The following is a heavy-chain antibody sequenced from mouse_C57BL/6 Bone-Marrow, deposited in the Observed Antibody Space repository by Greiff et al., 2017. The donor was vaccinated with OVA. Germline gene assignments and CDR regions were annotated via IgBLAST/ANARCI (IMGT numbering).Heavy chain of an antibody. V-gene: IGHV1-77*01. CDR1: GYTFTDYY. CDR2: IGPGSGST. CDR3: ARDYGSISFWYFYV. D-gene: IGHD1-1*01. J-gene: IGHJ1*03. Sequence: QVQLKESGAELVKPGASVKISCKASGYTFTDYYINWVKQRPGQGLEWIGKIGPGSGSTYYNEKFKGKATLTADKSYRTAYMQLSSLTSEYSAVYFCARDYGSISFWYFYVRGTGTTVTFAS.